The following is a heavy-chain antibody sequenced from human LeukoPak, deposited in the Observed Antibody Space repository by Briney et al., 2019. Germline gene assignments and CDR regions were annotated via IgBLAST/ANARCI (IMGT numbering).Heavy chain of an antibody. Sequence: GGSLRLSCAASGFTFSSYGMNWFRQAPGKGLEWVSGISSSGGGTYYADSVKGRFTISRDNSKNTLYLQMNTLRAEDTAVYYCAKEKETGYCSSTSCYGGHWGQGTLVTVSP. CDR1: GFTFSSYG. CDR2: ISSSGGGT. D-gene: IGHD2-2*01. CDR3: AKEKETGYCSSTSCYGGH. J-gene: IGHJ4*02. V-gene: IGHV3-23*01.